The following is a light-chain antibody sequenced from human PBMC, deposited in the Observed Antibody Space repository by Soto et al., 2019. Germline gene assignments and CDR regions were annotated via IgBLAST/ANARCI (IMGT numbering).Light chain of an antibody. CDR1: HSVNNS. J-gene: IGKJ4*01. CDR2: RAS. Sequence: EIVLTQSPATLSLSRGERATLSGRAEHSVNNSLAWYQHKPGRAPKLLIYRASTRATDIPARFSGSGSGTEFTLTISNLQSEDSAIYDCQQSGNGPLLSFGGGTKVDIK. V-gene: IGKV3-15*01. CDR3: QQSGNGPLLS.